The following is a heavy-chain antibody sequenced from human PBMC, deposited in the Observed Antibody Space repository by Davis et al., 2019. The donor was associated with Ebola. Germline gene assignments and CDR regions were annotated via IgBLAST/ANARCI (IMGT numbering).Heavy chain of an antibody. CDR3: ARDSGYSYGAGYYGMDV. CDR2: IIPILGIA. D-gene: IGHD5-18*01. Sequence: SVKVSCKASGGTFSSYAISWVRQAPGQGLEWMGRIIPILGIANYAQKFQGRVTITADKSTSTAYMELSRLRPEDTAVYYCARDSGYSYGAGYYGMDVWGQGTTVTVSS. CDR1: GGTFSSYA. J-gene: IGHJ6*02. V-gene: IGHV1-69*04.